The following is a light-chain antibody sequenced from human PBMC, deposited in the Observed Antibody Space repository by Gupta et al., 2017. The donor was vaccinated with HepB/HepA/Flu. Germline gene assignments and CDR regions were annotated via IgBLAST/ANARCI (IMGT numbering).Light chain of an antibody. V-gene: IGLV2-14*01. CDR2: DVT. CDR3: NSYTSDNTHV. Sequence: QSALTQPASVSGSPGQSITISCTGTSSDVGGFNSVSWFQQHPGEAPKLMIYDVTNRPSGVSDRFSGSKSGNTASLTISGRQAEDEADYYCNSYTSDNTHVFGSGTKVTVL. J-gene: IGLJ1*01. CDR1: SSDVGGFNS.